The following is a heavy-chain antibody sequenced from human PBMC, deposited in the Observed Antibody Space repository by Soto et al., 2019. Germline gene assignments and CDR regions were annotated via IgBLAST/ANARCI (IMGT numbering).Heavy chain of an antibody. CDR3: AHRPYSRSWYEFLFDC. D-gene: IGHD6-13*01. CDR1: GFSLSTSGVG. V-gene: IGHV2-5*02. Sequence: SGPTLVNPTQTLTLTCTLSGFSLSTSGVGVGWIRQPPGKALEWLALIYWDDGKRYSPSLKSRLTITKDTSKNQVVLTMTNMDPLVPATYSRAHRPYSRSWYEFLFDCWGQGTLGTVSS. CDR2: IYWDDGK. J-gene: IGHJ4*02.